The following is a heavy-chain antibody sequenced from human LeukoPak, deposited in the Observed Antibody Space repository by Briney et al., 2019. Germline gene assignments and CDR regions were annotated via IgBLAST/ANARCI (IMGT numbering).Heavy chain of an antibody. CDR1: GFTFDDYA. CDR3: AKAPGSYFYYFDY. CDR2: ISWNSGSI. J-gene: IGHJ4*02. Sequence: GGSLRLSCAASGFTFDDYAMHWVRQAPGKGLEWVSGISWNSGSIGYADSVKGRFTISRDNAKNSLYLQMNSLRAEDTALYYCAKAPGSYFYYFDYWGQGTLVTVSS. V-gene: IGHV3-9*01. D-gene: IGHD1-26*01.